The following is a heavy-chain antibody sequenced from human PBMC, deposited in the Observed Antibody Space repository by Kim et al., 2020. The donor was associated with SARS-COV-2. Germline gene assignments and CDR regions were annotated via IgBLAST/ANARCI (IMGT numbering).Heavy chain of an antibody. J-gene: IGHJ6*02. CDR2: IYYSGST. CDR3: ASGTPDKLRFLEWRNADV. D-gene: IGHD3-3*01. CDR1: GGSISSSSYY. Sequence: SETLSLTCTVSGGSISSSSYYWGWIRQPPGKGLEWIGSIYYSGSTYYNPSLKSRVTISVDTSKNQFSLKLSSVTAADTAVYYCASGTPDKLRFLEWRNADVWGQGTTVTVS. V-gene: IGHV4-39*01.